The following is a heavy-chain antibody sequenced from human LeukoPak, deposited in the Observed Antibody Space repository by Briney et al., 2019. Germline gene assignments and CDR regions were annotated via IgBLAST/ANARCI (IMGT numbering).Heavy chain of an antibody. CDR1: GGSISSSSYY. Sequence: PSETLSLTCTVSGGSISSSSYYWGWIRQPPGKGLEWIGSIYYSGSTYYNPSLKSRVTISVDTSKNQFSLKLSSVTAADTAVYYCSTVMVRGVPNDYWGQGTLVTVSS. CDR2: IYYSGST. J-gene: IGHJ4*02. D-gene: IGHD3-10*01. CDR3: STVMVRGVPNDY. V-gene: IGHV4-39*01.